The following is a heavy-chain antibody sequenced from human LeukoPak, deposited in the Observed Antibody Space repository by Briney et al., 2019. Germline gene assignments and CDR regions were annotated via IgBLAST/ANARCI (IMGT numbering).Heavy chain of an antibody. D-gene: IGHD5-12*01. J-gene: IGHJ5*02. V-gene: IGHV1-69*13. CDR3: ARVSLYSGPRGDWFDP. CDR1: GGTFSSYA. Sequence: SVKVSCKASGGTFSSYAISWVRQAPGQGLEWVGGIIPIFGTANYAQKFQGRVTITADESTSTAYMELSSLRSEDTAVYYCARVSLYSGPRGDWFDPWGQGTLVTVSS. CDR2: IIPIFGTA.